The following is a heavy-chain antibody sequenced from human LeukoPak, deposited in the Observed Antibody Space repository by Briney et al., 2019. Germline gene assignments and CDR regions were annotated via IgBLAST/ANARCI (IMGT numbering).Heavy chain of an antibody. CDR1: GGSISSGDYY. CDR3: ARGRGDYGKKFDP. D-gene: IGHD4-17*01. J-gene: IGHJ5*02. CDR2: IYHSGNT. V-gene: IGHV4-30-4*01. Sequence: PSETLSLTCIVSGGSISSGDYYWTWIRQPPGKGLEWIGYIYHSGNTYYNQSLRSRVTISVDTSKNQFSLKLSSVTAADTAVYYCARGRGDYGKKFDPWGQGTLVTASS.